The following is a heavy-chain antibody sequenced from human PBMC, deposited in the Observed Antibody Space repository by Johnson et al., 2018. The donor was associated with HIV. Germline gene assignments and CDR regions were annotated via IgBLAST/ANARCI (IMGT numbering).Heavy chain of an antibody. Sequence: VQLVESGGGLVQPGGSLRLSCAASGFTFRNHDMHWVRQATGKGLEWVSAIGPTGDTYYPGSVKGRFTISRENAKNSLYLQMNSLRAGDTAVYYCARGLIAVAGFDAFDMWGRGTIVTVSS. D-gene: IGHD6-19*01. V-gene: IGHV3-13*01. CDR2: IGPTGDT. CDR1: GFTFRNHD. CDR3: ARGLIAVAGFDAFDM. J-gene: IGHJ3*02.